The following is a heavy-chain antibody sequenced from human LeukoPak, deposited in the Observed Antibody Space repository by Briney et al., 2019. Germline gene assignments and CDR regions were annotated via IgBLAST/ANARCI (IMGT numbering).Heavy chain of an antibody. J-gene: IGHJ5*02. V-gene: IGHV5-51*01. CDR3: ARGYCSSTSCYWFDP. Sequence: GESLNISCKGSGYSFTSYWIGWVRRMPGKGVEGMGIIYPGDSDTRYSPSFQGQVTISADKSISTAYLQWSSLKASDTAMYYCARGYCSSTSCYWFDPWGQGTLVTVSS. D-gene: IGHD2-2*01. CDR2: IYPGDSDT. CDR1: GYSFTSYW.